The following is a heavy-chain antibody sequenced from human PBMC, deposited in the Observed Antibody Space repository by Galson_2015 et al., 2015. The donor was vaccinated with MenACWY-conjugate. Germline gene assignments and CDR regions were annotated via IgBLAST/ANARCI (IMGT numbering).Heavy chain of an antibody. D-gene: IGHD2-15*01. Sequence: SLRLSCAASGFIFNNYWTSWVRQVPGKGPEWVANIKQDGSEKYYVDSVRGRFTISRDNAKNSLYLQMNSLRAEDTAVYYCARDLGFYCSHNDCYSPYWGQGTLVTVSS. CDR2: IKQDGSEK. V-gene: IGHV3-7*03. CDR1: GFIFNNYW. CDR3: ARDLGFYCSHNDCYSPY. J-gene: IGHJ4*02.